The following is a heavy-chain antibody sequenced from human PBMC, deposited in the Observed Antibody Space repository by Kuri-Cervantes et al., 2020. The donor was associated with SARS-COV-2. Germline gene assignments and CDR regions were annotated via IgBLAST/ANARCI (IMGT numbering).Heavy chain of an antibody. V-gene: IGHV4-61*09. CDR1: GVSVAGGTYY. CDR3: ASPQWLVPRKVDWYFDV. J-gene: IGHJ2*01. Sequence: SETLSLTCAVSGVSVAGGTYYWAWIRQPAGKGLEWIGHLDTGGSTTCNPSLKSRVTISLDTSNNQVSLRLTSATAADTAVYFCASPQWLVPRKVDWYFDVWGRGTLVTVSS. D-gene: IGHD6-19*01. CDR2: LDTGGST.